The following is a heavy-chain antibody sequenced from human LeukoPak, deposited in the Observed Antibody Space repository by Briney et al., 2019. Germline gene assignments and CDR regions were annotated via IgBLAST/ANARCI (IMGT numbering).Heavy chain of an antibody. CDR2: IRYDGNKK. V-gene: IGHV3-30*02. CDR1: GFTFSSYG. Sequence: GGSLRLSCAVSGFTFSSYGMHWVRQAPGKGLEWVAFIRYDGNKKEYADSEKGRFTISRDNSENTVYLQMNSLRAEDTAVYYCARGESPTYYYDSAWGQGTLVTVSS. D-gene: IGHD3-22*01. CDR3: ARGESPTYYYDSA. J-gene: IGHJ5*02.